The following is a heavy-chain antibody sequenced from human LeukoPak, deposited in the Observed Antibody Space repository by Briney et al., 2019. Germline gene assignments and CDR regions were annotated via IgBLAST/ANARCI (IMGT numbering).Heavy chain of an antibody. J-gene: IGHJ4*02. V-gene: IGHV5-51*01. CDR1: GSHFTSYW. CDR2: IFPGDSDT. Sequence: GGPLEISWQGFGSHFTSYWIGGGRQLPGKGRGGIGIIFPGDSDTRYSPSSQGQVTISADKSISTAYLQWSSLKASDTAMYYCARTSRRIAAACDYWCQGTLVTVSS. D-gene: IGHD6-13*01. CDR3: ARTSRRIAAACDY.